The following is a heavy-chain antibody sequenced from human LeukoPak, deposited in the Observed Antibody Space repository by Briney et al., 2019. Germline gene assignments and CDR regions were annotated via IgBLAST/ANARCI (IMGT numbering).Heavy chain of an antibody. CDR3: ARLPTPLRGSYRHWYFDL. CDR1: GGSFSGYY. Sequence: SETLSFTCAVYGGSFSGYYWTWIRQPPGKGLEWIGEINHSGSTNYNPSLKSRVTISVDTSKNQFSLKLSSVTAADTAVYYCARLPTPLRGSYRHWYFDLWGRGTLVTVSS. D-gene: IGHD1-26*01. J-gene: IGHJ2*01. V-gene: IGHV4-34*01. CDR2: INHSGST.